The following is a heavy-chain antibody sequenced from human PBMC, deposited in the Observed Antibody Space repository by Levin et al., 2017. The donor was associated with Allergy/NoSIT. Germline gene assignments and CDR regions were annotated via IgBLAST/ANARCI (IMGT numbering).Heavy chain of an antibody. D-gene: IGHD3-22*01. V-gene: IGHV5-51*01. CDR3: ARRRFYESSAAFDI. J-gene: IGHJ3*02. Sequence: GESLKISCXXXXXXLPRYGTGWELRLPRKGLELMGIIYPGDSHTRYTPSFQGHVTISADKSISTAYLQWSSLKASDTAMYYCARRRFYESSAAFDIWGQGTMVTVSS. CDR1: XXXLPRYG. CDR2: IYPGDSHT.